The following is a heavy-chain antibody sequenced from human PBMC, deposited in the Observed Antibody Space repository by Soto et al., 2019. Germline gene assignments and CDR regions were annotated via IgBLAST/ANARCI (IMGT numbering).Heavy chain of an antibody. CDR1: GCTFSSYA. J-gene: IGHJ6*02. CDR2: IIPIFGTA. Sequence: QVQLVQSGAEVKKPGSSVKVSCKASGCTFSSYAISWVRQAPGQGLEWMGGIIPIFGTANYAQKFQGRVTITADESTSTAYMELSSLRSEDTDVYYCARVPGCSSTSCYFFYYGMDVWGQGTTVTVSS. D-gene: IGHD2-2*01. CDR3: ARVPGCSSTSCYFFYYGMDV. V-gene: IGHV1-69*01.